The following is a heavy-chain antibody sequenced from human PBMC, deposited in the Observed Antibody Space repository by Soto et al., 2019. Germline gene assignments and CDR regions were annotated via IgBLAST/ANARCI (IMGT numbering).Heavy chain of an antibody. CDR2: IYYSGST. D-gene: IGHD3-10*01. V-gene: IGHV4-31*03. Sequence: TLSLTCTVSGGSISSGGYYWSWIRQHPGKGLEWIGYIYYSGSTYYNPSLKSRVTISVDTSKNQFSLKLSSVTAADTAVYYCARGGFGELPQPIYYYYYYMDVWGKGTTVTVSS. CDR1: GGSISSGGYY. J-gene: IGHJ6*03. CDR3: ARGGFGELPQPIYYYYYYMDV.